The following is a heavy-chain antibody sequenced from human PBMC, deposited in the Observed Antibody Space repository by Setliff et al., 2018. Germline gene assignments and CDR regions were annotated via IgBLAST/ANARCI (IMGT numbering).Heavy chain of an antibody. CDR1: GYTFTDYY. J-gene: IGHJ6*03. Sequence: ASVKVSCKPSGYTFTDYYMHWVRQAPGQGLEWMGRINPNSGGTNYAQKFQGRVTMTRDTSISTAYMELSRLRSDDTAVYYCARVKAPALYYYMDVWGKGTMVTVSS. CDR2: INPNSGGT. D-gene: IGHD3-16*02. CDR3: ARVKAPALYYYMDV. V-gene: IGHV1-2*06.